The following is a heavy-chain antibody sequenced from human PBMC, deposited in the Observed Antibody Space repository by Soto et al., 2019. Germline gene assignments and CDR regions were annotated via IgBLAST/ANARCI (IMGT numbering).Heavy chain of an antibody. CDR3: ARDLGYFDWLLYIRDYYYYMDV. CDR2: ISSSGSTI. J-gene: IGHJ6*03. D-gene: IGHD3-9*01. CDR1: GFTFSDYY. Sequence: QVQLVESGGGLVKPGGSLRLSCAASGFTFSDYYMSWIRQAPGKGLEWVSYISSSGSTIYYADSVKGRFTISRDNAKNSLYLQMNSLRAEDTAVYYCARDLGYFDWLLYIRDYYYYMDVWGKGTTVTVSS. V-gene: IGHV3-11*01.